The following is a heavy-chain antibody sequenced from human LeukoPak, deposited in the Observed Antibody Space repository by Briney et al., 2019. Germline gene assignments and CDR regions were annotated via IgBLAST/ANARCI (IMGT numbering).Heavy chain of an antibody. CDR2: IYSGGST. Sequence: GGSLRLSCAASGFTVSSNYMNWVRQAPGKGLEWGSIIYSGGSTFYSDSVKGRVTTSRDNSKNTLHLQMNSLRAEDTAVYYCARSNDAFDIWGQGTMVTVSS. CDR3: ARSNDAFDI. D-gene: IGHD5/OR15-5a*01. CDR1: GFTVSSNY. J-gene: IGHJ3*02. V-gene: IGHV3-53*01.